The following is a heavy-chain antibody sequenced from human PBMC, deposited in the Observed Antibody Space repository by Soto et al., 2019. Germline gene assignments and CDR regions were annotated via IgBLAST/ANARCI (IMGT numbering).Heavy chain of an antibody. Sequence: GGSLRLSCADSGFTFSSYGMHWVRQAPGKGQEWVAVISYDGSNKYYADSVKGRFTISRDNSKNTLYLQMNSLRAEDTAVYYCAKDAVYYDFWSGRKNNNWFDPWGEGTLVTVSS. D-gene: IGHD3-3*01. V-gene: IGHV3-30*18. CDR3: AKDAVYYDFWSGRKNNNWFDP. J-gene: IGHJ5*02. CDR1: GFTFSSYG. CDR2: ISYDGSNK.